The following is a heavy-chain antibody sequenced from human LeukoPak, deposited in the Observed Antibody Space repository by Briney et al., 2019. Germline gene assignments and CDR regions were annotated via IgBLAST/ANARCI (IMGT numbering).Heavy chain of an antibody. V-gene: IGHV5-51*01. Sequence: GESLKISCKGSGYSFTSYWIGWVRQMPGKGLEWMGIIYPGDSDTRYSPSFQGQVTISADKSISTAYLQWSSLEASDTAMYYCARPHTAMVQGGDAFDIWGQGTMVTVSS. J-gene: IGHJ3*02. CDR2: IYPGDSDT. CDR1: GYSFTSYW. D-gene: IGHD5-18*01. CDR3: ARPHTAMVQGGDAFDI.